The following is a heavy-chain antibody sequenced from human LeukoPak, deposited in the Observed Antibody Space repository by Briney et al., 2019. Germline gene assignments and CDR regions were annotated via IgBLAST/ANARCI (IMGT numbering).Heavy chain of an antibody. J-gene: IGHJ4*02. D-gene: IGHD6-13*01. CDR2: IYYSGST. V-gene: IGHV4-59*01. CDR3: ARGPMYSSSWYKADYYFDY. CDR1: GGSFSGYY. Sequence: PSETLSLTCAVYGGSFSGYYWSWIRQPPGKGLEWIGYIYYSGSTNYNPSLKSRVTISVDTSKNQFSLKLSSVTAADTAVYYCARGPMYSSSWYKADYYFDYWGQGTLVTVSS.